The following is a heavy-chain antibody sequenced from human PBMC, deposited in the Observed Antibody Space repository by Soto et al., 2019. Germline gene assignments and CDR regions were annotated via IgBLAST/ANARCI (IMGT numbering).Heavy chain of an antibody. Sequence: WASVKVSCKASGYTFTSYYMHWVRQAPGQGLEWMGIINPSGGSTSYAQKFQGRVTMTRDTSTSTVYMELSSLRSEDTAVYYCARDVLVLAYCGGDCYLPYYYYGMDVWGQGTTVTVSS. J-gene: IGHJ6*02. V-gene: IGHV1-46*01. CDR3: ARDVLVLAYCGGDCYLPYYYYGMDV. D-gene: IGHD2-21*02. CDR2: INPSGGST. CDR1: GYTFTSYY.